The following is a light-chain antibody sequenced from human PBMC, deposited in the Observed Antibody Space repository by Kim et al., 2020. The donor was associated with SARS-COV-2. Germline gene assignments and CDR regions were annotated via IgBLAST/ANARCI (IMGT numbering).Light chain of an antibody. J-gene: IGKJ2*01. CDR1: QSVSSSY. CDR3: QQYGSSQYT. V-gene: IGKV3-20*01. Sequence: LSPEERATRSCRASQSVSSSYLAWYQQKPGQAPRLLIYGASSRATGIPDRFSGSGSGTDFTLTISRLEPEDFAVYYCQQYGSSQYTFGQGTKLEI. CDR2: GAS.